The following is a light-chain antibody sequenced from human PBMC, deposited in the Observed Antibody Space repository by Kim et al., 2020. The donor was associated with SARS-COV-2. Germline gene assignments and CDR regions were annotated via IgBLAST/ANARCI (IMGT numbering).Light chain of an antibody. CDR3: CSYAGSYTYV. Sequence: QRVPLSCLGTSVDVAVYNYVSWHQQHPGKAPTLIIYDVSKRPSGVPDRFSGSKSGNTASLTISGLQAEDEADYYCCSYAGSYTYVFGTGTKVTVL. CDR2: DVS. CDR1: SVDVAVYNY. J-gene: IGLJ1*01. V-gene: IGLV2-11*01.